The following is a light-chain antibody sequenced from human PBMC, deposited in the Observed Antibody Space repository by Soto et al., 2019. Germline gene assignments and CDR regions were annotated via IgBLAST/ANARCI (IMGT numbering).Light chain of an antibody. V-gene: IGKV3-15*01. CDR1: QTVSSN. CDR3: QQYNDWWT. Sequence: EIVMTQSPATLSVSPGERATLSCRASQTVSSNLAWYQQKPGQAPRLLIYGSATRATGIPARFSGSGSGTEFPLTIRSLQSEDFAVYFFQQYNDWWTFGQGTKVEIK. CDR2: GSA. J-gene: IGKJ1*01.